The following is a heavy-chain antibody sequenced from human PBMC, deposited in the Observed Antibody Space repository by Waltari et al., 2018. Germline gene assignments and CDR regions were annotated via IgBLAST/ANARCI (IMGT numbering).Heavy chain of an antibody. Sequence: QVQLQESGPGLVKPSETLSLTCTVSGGSIKTSYWSWIRQPPGKGLEWIGYTSDTGSTNYNPSIKSRVTISVDTSKNQFSLKLSSVTAADTAVYYCARGSSSGWYGYFDYWGQGTRVTVSS. V-gene: IGHV4-59*01. D-gene: IGHD6-13*01. CDR1: GGSIKTSY. CDR3: ARGSSSGWYGYFDY. J-gene: IGHJ4*02. CDR2: TSDTGST.